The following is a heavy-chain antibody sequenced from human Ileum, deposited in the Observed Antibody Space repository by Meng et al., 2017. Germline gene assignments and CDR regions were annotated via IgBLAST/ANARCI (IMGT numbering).Heavy chain of an antibody. CDR2: IYHSGST. CDR1: GGSISSSNW. Sequence: QCEVWRPVLVKPSGTRSLPCALSGGSISSSNWWVWVRQPPGKVLEWIGEIYHSGSTNYNPSLKSRVTISVDKSKNQFSLKLSSVTAADTAVYYCARIDDYGDYVDYWGQGTLVTVSS. J-gene: IGHJ4*02. V-gene: IGHV4-4*02. CDR3: ARIDDYGDYVDY. D-gene: IGHD4-17*01.